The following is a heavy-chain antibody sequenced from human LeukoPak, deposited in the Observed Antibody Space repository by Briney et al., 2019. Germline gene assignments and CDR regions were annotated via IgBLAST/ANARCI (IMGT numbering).Heavy chain of an antibody. CDR3: TQTTVTNVLVY. D-gene: IGHD4-17*01. V-gene: IGHV3-23*01. CDR1: GFTFSSYA. J-gene: IGHJ4*02. Sequence: GGSLRLSCAASGFTFSSYAMSWVRQAPGKGLEWVSAISGSGGSTYYADSVKGRFTISRDNSKNTLYLQMNSLKTEDTAVYYCTQTTVTNVLVYWGQGTLVTVSS. CDR2: ISGSGGST.